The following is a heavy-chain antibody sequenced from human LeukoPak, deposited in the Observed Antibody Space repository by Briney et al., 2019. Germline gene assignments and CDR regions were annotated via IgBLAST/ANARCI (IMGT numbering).Heavy chain of an antibody. CDR2: INPNSGGT. J-gene: IGHJ4*02. Sequence: ASVKVSCKASGYTFTGYYMHWVQQAPGQGLEWMGWINPNSGGTNYAQKFQGRVTMTRDTSISTAYMELSSLRSDDTALYYCARDLDYGSGSYNGDCWGQGTQVTVSS. V-gene: IGHV1-2*02. CDR1: GYTFTGYY. D-gene: IGHD3-10*01. CDR3: ARDLDYGSGSYNGDC.